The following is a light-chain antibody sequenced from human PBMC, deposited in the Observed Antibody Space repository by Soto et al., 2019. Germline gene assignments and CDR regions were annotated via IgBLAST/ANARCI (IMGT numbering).Light chain of an antibody. J-gene: IGKJ1*01. CDR1: QSVSSN. V-gene: IGKV3-15*01. CDR2: GAS. Sequence: EIVMTQSPATLSVSPGERATLSCRASQSVSSNLAWYQQKPGQAPRLLIYGASTRATGIPARFSGSGSGTDFTLTISSLQSEDFALYYCQQYNNWPGTFGHGTKVEIK. CDR3: QQYNNWPGT.